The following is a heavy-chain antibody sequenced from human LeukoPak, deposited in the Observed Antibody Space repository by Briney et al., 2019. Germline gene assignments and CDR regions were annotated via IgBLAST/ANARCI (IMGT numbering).Heavy chain of an antibody. V-gene: IGHV3-11*04. Sequence: PGGSLRRSCAASGFTFSDYYKSWIRQAPGKGLEWVSYISSSGSTIYYADSVRGRFTISRDNAKNSLYLQMNSLRAEDTAVYYCARGSRDGYNHAAYWGQGTLVTVSS. J-gene: IGHJ4*02. CDR2: ISSSGSTI. D-gene: IGHD5-24*01. CDR1: GFTFSDYY. CDR3: ARGSRDGYNHAAY.